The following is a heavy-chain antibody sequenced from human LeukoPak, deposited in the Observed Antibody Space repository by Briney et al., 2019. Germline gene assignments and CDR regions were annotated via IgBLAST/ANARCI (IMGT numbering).Heavy chain of an antibody. V-gene: IGHV3-74*01. CDR2: INRDGSGT. CDR3: TRELEYRGSPDDAFDI. Sequence: QPGGSLRLSCAASGFSFSYFWMHWVRQAPGKGLVWVSRINRDGSGTSYADSVKGRFTISRDNAKNTLSLQMNGLRAEDTAVYYCTRELEYRGSPDDAFDIWGQGTMVTVSS. J-gene: IGHJ3*02. D-gene: IGHD1-26*01. CDR1: GFSFSYFW.